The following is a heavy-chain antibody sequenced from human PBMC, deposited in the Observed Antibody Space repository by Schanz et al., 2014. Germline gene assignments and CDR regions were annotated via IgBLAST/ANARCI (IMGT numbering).Heavy chain of an antibody. J-gene: IGHJ4*02. Sequence: EVQLLESEGGLVQPGGSLRLSCAASGFTFSSYAMSWVRQAPGKGLEWVSALSGSGGSTYYADSVKGRFTISRDNSKNTLYLQRNSLRAEDTAVYYCAKDPSHGDYDYYFDYWGQGTLVTVSS. CDR3: AKDPSHGDYDYYFDY. V-gene: IGHV3-23*01. D-gene: IGHD3-22*01. CDR2: LSGSGGST. CDR1: GFTFSSYA.